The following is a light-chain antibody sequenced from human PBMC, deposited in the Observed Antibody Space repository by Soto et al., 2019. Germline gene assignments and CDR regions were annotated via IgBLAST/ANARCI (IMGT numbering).Light chain of an antibody. Sequence: DIQVTQSPSTLSASVGDRVIITCRASQSISGWLAWYQQKPGKAPKLLIYDASSLESGVPSRFSGSGSGTEFPLTISSLQSDDFATYYCQQYNSYWTFGQGTKVDIK. J-gene: IGKJ1*01. V-gene: IGKV1-5*01. CDR1: QSISGW. CDR3: QQYNSYWT. CDR2: DAS.